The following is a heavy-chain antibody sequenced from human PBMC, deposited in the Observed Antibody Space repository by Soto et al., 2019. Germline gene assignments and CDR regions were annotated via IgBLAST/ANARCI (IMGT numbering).Heavy chain of an antibody. V-gene: IGHV4-30-4*01. CDR3: DRDDLVGPPLGMDV. Sequence: QVQLQESGPGLVKPSQTLSLTCTVSGGSISSGDYYWSWIRQPPGKGLEWIGYIYYSGRTYYNPSLKSRVTISVDTSKHQFSLKLSSVTAADTGVYYCDRDDLVGPPLGMDVWGQGTTVTVSS. D-gene: IGHD3-3*01. J-gene: IGHJ6*02. CDR2: IYYSGRT. CDR1: GGSISSGDYY.